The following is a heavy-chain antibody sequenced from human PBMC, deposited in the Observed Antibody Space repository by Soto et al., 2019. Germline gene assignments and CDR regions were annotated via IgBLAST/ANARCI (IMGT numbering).Heavy chain of an antibody. D-gene: IGHD6-6*01. V-gene: IGHV3-30-3*01. J-gene: IGHJ4*02. CDR3: ARGLRRVHIAARNY. CDR1: GFTFSSYA. CDR2: ISYGGSNK. Sequence: GGSLRLSCAASGFTFSSYAMHWVRQAPGKGLEWVAVISYGGSNKYYADSVKGRFTISRDNSKNTLYLQMNSLRAEDTAVYYCARGLRRVHIAARNYWGQGTLVTVSS.